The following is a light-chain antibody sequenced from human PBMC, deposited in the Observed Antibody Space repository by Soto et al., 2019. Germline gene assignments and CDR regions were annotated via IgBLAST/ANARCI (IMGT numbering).Light chain of an antibody. CDR2: GAS. V-gene: IGKV3-15*01. J-gene: IGKJ4*01. Sequence: EIVMTQSPATLSVSPGERATLSCRASQSFSSNLAWYQQKPGQAPRLLIYGASTRATGIPARFSGSGSGTEFTLTISSLQSEDFAVYYCQQYNNWPPLTFGGGTK. CDR1: QSFSSN. CDR3: QQYNNWPPLT.